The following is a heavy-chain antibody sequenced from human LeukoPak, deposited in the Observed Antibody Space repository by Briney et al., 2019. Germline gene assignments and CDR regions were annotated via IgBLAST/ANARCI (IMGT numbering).Heavy chain of an antibody. CDR1: GYDFSKYW. CDR2: IYPGDSDT. CDR3: ARRKGDGYNSPFDY. Sequence: GASLKISCKGSGYDFSKYWIAWVRQMPGKGLEWMGIIYPGDSDTRYSPTFQGQVTISADKSISTASLQWSSLQASDTAMYYCARRKGDGYNSPFDYWGQGTLVTVSS. V-gene: IGHV5-51*01. D-gene: IGHD5-24*01. J-gene: IGHJ4*02.